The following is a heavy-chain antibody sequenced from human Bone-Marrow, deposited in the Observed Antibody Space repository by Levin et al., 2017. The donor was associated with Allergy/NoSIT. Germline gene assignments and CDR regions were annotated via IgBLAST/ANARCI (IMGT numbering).Heavy chain of an antibody. CDR2: TPHDGIDE. Sequence: LSLTCAASGFDFERYSMHWVRQAPGKGLEWVAYTPHDGIDEYYAESVKGRFTISRDNVKNTFFLQLKRLRRETTAGYFCARDASGPLDSWGQGTLATVSS. D-gene: IGHD3-10*01. CDR1: GFDFERYS. J-gene: IGHJ4*02. V-gene: IGHV3-30-3*01. CDR3: ARDASGPLDS.